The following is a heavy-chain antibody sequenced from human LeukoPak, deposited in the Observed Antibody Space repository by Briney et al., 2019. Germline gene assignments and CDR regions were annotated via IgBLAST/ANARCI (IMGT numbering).Heavy chain of an antibody. CDR2: IRYDGSNK. CDR1: GFTFSSFG. CDR3: AKDWRSGGWYPFFDL. J-gene: IGHJ3*01. D-gene: IGHD6-19*01. Sequence: GGSLRLSCAASGFTFSSFGMHWVRQAPGKGLEWISFIRYDGSNKYYTDSVKGRFTISRDNSKNTLYLQVNSLGAEDTALYYCAKDWRSGGWYPFFDLWGQGTMVTVS. V-gene: IGHV3-30*02.